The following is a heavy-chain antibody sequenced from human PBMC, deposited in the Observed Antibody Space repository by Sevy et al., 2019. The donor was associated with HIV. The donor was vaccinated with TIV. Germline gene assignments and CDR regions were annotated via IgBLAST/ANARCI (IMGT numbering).Heavy chain of an antibody. CDR1: GFLFGTHA. V-gene: IGHV3-23*01. J-gene: IGHJ4*02. D-gene: IGHD3-9*01. Sequence: LSLTCAASGFLFGTHAMSWVRQAPGKGLEWVSGITRSASTTYYADSVKGRFTISRDNSKNTLYLQMNNLRAEDTAVYYCTKDAGWPLWGQGTLVTVSS. CDR3: TKDAGWPL. CDR2: ITRSASTT.